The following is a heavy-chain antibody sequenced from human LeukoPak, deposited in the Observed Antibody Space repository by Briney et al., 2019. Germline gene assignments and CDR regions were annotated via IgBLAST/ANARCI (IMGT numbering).Heavy chain of an antibody. Sequence: GGSLRLSCAASGFTFSSYDMHWVRQATGKGLEWVSAIGTAGGTYYPGSVKGRFTISRENAKNSLYLQMNSLRAGDTAVYYCARRGFNAFDIWGQGTMVTVSS. CDR3: ARRGFNAFDI. V-gene: IGHV3-13*01. CDR1: GFTFSSYD. CDR2: IGTAGGT. J-gene: IGHJ3*02.